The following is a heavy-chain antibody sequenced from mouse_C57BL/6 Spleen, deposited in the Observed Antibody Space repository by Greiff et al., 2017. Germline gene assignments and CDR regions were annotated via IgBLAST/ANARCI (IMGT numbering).Heavy chain of an antibody. CDR2: INPSTGGT. V-gene: IGHV1-42*01. J-gene: IGHJ3*01. CDR1: GYSFTGYY. CDR3: ARSYGYGGGFAY. D-gene: IGHD2-2*01. Sequence: EVQLQQSGPELVKPGASVKISCKASGYSFTGYYMNWVKQSPEKSLEWIGEINPSTGGTTYNQKFKAKATLTVDKSSSTADMQLKSLTSEDSAVYYCARSYGYGGGFAYWGQGTLVTVSA.